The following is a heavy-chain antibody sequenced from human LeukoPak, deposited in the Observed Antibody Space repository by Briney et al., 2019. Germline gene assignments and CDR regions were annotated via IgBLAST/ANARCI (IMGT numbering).Heavy chain of an antibody. V-gene: IGHV1-18*01. CDR3: ARDGYYYGSGSYYNVGY. CDR1: GYTFTSYG. J-gene: IGHJ4*02. D-gene: IGHD3-10*01. Sequence: ASVKVSCKASGYTFTSYGISWVRQAPGQGLERMGWISAYNGNTNYAQKLQGRVTMTTDTSTSTAYMELRSLRSDDTAVYNCARDGYYYGSGSYYNVGYWGQETLVTVSS. CDR2: ISAYNGNT.